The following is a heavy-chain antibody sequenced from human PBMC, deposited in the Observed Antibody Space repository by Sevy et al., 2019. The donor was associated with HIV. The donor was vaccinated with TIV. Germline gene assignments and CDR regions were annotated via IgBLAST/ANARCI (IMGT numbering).Heavy chain of an antibody. J-gene: IGHJ4*02. CDR2: ISSSGTNI. D-gene: IGHD2-15*01. CDR3: ARTMGYCSGGTCYLGFDS. Sequence: GGSLRLSCVASGFIFTDYYLSWIRQAPGKGLEWVSSISSSGTNIYYADSMGGRFAISRDNAKTSLSLQMNSLRAEDTAVYYCARTMGYCSGGTCYLGFDSWGQGTLVTVSS. CDR1: GFIFTDYY. V-gene: IGHV3-11*01.